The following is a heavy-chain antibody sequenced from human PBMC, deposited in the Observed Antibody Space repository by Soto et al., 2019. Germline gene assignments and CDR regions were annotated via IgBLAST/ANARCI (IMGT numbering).Heavy chain of an antibody. D-gene: IGHD6-19*01. Sequence: PGGSLRLSCAASGFTFSNYAMSWVRQTPGKGLEWVSAISSSGGSTYYADSVKGRFTISRDNSKDTLYLQMNSLRAEGTAVYYCANNQLRTVAGTVDYWGQGTLVTVSS. V-gene: IGHV3-23*01. CDR3: ANNQLRTVAGTVDY. CDR1: GFTFSNYA. J-gene: IGHJ4*02. CDR2: ISSSGGST.